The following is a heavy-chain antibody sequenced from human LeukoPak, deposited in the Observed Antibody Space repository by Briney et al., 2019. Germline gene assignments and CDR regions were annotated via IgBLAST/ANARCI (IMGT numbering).Heavy chain of an antibody. CDR2: IKQDGSEK. D-gene: IGHD2-2*01. Sequence: GGSLRLSCAASGFTFSSYWMGWVRQAPGKGLEWVANIKQDGSEKYYVDSVKGRFTISRDNAKNSLYLQMNSLRAEDTAVYYCARAGGYCSSTSCLAFDYWGQGTLVTVPS. V-gene: IGHV3-7*01. J-gene: IGHJ4*02. CDR1: GFTFSSYW. CDR3: ARAGGYCSSTSCLAFDY.